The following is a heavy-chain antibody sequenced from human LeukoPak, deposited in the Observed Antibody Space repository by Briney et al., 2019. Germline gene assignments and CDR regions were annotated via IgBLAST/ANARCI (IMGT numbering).Heavy chain of an antibody. V-gene: IGHV4-59*08. CDR1: GGPISSYY. J-gene: IGHJ6*02. CDR3: ARLAPYDPLGMDV. CDR2: IYYSGST. D-gene: IGHD3-3*01. Sequence: SETLSLTCTVSGGPISSYYWSWIRQPPGKGLEWIGYIYYSGSTNYNPSLKSRVTISVDTSKNQFSLKLSSVTAADTAVYYCARLAPYDPLGMDVWGQGTTVTVSS.